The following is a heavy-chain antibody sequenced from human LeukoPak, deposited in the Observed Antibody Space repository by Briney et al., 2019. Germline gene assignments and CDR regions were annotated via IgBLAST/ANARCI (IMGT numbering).Heavy chain of an antibody. V-gene: IGHV3-66*01. D-gene: IGHD6-6*01. Sequence: GGSLRLSCAASGFTVSSNYMSWVRQAPGKGLEWVSVIYSGGSTYYADSVKGRFTISRDNSKNTLYLQMNSLRAEDTAVYYCAKAQPFYSSSLYFDYWGQGTLVTVSS. CDR2: IYSGGST. CDR3: AKAQPFYSSSLYFDY. CDR1: GFTVSSNY. J-gene: IGHJ4*02.